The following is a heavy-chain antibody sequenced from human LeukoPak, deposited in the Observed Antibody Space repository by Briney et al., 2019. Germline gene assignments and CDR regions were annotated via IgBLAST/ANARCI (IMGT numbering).Heavy chain of an antibody. J-gene: IGHJ5*02. CDR3: AREGSSGFDP. Sequence: PSETLSLTCTVSGDSISSGDYYWSWIRQPAGKGLEWIGRISSSGSTNYNPSLKSRVTISVDKSKNQFSLKLSSVTAADTAVYYCAREGSSGFDPWGQGTLVTVSS. V-gene: IGHV4-61*02. CDR2: ISSSGST. CDR1: GDSISSGDYY. D-gene: IGHD6-19*01.